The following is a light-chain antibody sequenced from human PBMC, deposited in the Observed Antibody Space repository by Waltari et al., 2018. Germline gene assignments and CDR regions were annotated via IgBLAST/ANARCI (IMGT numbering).Light chain of an antibody. CDR2: DAS. CDR3: QEYDDFPPYI. V-gene: IGKV1-33*01. CDR1: RDIKN. J-gene: IGKJ2*01. Sequence: DIQSSQPPSSLSPSLGARATISCLASRDIKNINSNQQKPGKAPKLLIYDASNLEIGVPSRFSGRGSGTHFALTISKLQPDDVATYYCQEYDDFPPYIFGPGTKV.